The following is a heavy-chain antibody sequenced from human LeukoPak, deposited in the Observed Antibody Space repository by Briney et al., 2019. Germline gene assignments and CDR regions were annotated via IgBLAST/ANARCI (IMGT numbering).Heavy chain of an antibody. J-gene: IGHJ5*02. Sequence: GASVKVSCKASRYTFTDYYMHWVRQAPGQGLEWMGWINPNSDDTDCAQRFQGRVTMTRDTSISTAYMELRRLTSDDTAVYYCARGDGRFSDNWFDPWGQGTLVTVSS. D-gene: IGHD5-24*01. CDR1: RYTFTDYY. CDR2: INPNSDDT. CDR3: ARGDGRFSDNWFDP. V-gene: IGHV1-2*02.